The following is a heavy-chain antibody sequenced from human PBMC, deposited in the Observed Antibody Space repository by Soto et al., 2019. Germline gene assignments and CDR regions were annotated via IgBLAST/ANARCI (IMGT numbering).Heavy chain of an antibody. CDR1: GGSLSSSSYY. CDR2: IYYSGST. CDR3: ARRALFGL. Sequence: SETLSLTCTVSGGSLSSSSYYWGWIRQPPGKGLEWIGRIYYSGSTYYNPSLKSRVIISVDRSKNQFSLKLSSVTAADTAVYYCARRALFGLWGQGTLVTVSS. V-gene: IGHV4-39*07. D-gene: IGHD3-3*01. J-gene: IGHJ4*02.